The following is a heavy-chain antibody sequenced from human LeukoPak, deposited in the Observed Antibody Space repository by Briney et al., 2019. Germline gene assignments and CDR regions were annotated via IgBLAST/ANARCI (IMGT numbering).Heavy chain of an antibody. J-gene: IGHJ4*02. CDR1: GGPISSSSYY. Sequence: SETLSLTCTVSGGPISSSSYYWGWIRQPPGKGLEWIGSIYYSGSTYYNPSLKSRVTISVDTSKNQFSLKLSSVTAADTAVYYCARSVTMVRGVREHDYWGQGTLVTVSS. V-gene: IGHV4-39*01. CDR2: IYYSGST. D-gene: IGHD3-10*01. CDR3: ARSVTMVRGVREHDY.